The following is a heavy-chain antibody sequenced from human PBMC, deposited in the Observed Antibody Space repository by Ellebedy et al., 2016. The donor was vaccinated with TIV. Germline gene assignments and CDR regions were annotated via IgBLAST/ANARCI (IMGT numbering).Heavy chain of an antibody. CDR1: GDSISRYY. V-gene: IGHV4-59*01. CDR2: IYSSGSG. Sequence: MPSETLSLTCTVSGDSISRYYWSWIRQPPGKGLEWIGYIYSSGSGEYNPSLKSRVTMSVDTSRGQFSRRLNSVTAADTAVYYCARRGGWYTPYDYWGQGTLVTVSS. D-gene: IGHD6-19*01. CDR3: ARRGGWYTPYDY. J-gene: IGHJ4*02.